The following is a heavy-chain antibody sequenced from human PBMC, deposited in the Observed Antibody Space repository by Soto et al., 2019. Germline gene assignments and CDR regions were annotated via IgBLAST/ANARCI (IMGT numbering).Heavy chain of an antibody. CDR3: ARSGGGSGWL. CDR1: GDSVSSGSYY. V-gene: IGHV4-61*01. D-gene: IGHD6-19*01. CDR2: IYYSGST. J-gene: IGHJ4*02. Sequence: ETLSLTCTVSGDSVSSGSYYWSWIRQPPGKALEWIAYIYYSGSTNYNPSLKSRVTISRDTSKNQFSLKLTSVTAADTAVYYCARSGGGSGWLGGQGTLVTVSS.